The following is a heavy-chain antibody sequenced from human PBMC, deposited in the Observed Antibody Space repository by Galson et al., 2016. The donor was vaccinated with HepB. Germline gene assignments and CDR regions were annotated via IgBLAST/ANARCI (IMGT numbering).Heavy chain of an antibody. CDR2: ISHSGNTR. V-gene: IGHV3-11*01. CDR1: GFSFNDFY. D-gene: IGHD1-1*01. J-gene: IGHJ4*02. CDR3: ARDVNNWTGDRRLFDL. Sequence: SLRLSCAASGFSFNDFYMSWIRQPPGKALEWISYISHSGNTREYADSVKGRLTVSRDNNKNSVYLQLNSLRAEDTALYYCARDVNNWTGDRRLFDLWGQGTLVAVPS.